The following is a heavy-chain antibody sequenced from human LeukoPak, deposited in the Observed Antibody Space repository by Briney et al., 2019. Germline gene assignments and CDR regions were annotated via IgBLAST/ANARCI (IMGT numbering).Heavy chain of an antibody. CDR1: GFTFSDYS. Sequence: GGSLRLSCAASGFTFSDYSMNWVRQAPGKGLEWVSYITSSSSTIYYADPVKGRFTISRDNAKNSLYLQMNSLRAEDTAVYYCVRDSDSNGSLLDYWGQGTLVTVSS. CDR2: ITSSSSTI. CDR3: VRDSDSNGSLLDY. V-gene: IGHV3-48*04. D-gene: IGHD3-22*01. J-gene: IGHJ4*02.